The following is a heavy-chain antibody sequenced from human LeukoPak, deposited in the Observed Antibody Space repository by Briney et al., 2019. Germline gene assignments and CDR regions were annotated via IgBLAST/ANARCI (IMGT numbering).Heavy chain of an antibody. Sequence: GGSLRLSCAASGFTFSSYGMNWVRQAPGKGLEWLSYISDSGTSIYYADSVKGRFTISRDNSKNTLYLQMNSLRAEDTAVYYCAKYYSSGSPGSYWGQGTLVTVSS. V-gene: IGHV3-48*01. CDR3: AKYYSSGSPGSY. CDR1: GFTFSSYG. CDR2: ISDSGTSI. D-gene: IGHD6-19*01. J-gene: IGHJ4*02.